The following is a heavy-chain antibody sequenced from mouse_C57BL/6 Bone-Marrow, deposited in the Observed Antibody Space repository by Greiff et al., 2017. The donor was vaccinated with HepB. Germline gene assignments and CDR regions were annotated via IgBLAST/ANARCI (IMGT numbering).Heavy chain of an antibody. CDR2: IDPSDSET. V-gene: IGHV1-52*01. CDR3: ARRGYYGSSYWYFDV. D-gene: IGHD1-1*01. CDR1: GYTFTSYW. J-gene: IGHJ1*03. Sequence: VKLMESGAELVRPGSSVKLSCNASGYTFTSYWMHWVKQRPIQGLEWIGNIDPSDSETHYNQKFKDKATLTVDKSSSTAYMQLSSLTSEDSAVYYCARRGYYGSSYWYFDVWGTGTTVTVSS.